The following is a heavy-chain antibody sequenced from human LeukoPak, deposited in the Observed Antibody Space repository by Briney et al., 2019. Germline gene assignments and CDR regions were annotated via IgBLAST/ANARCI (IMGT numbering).Heavy chain of an antibody. V-gene: IGHV1-46*01. J-gene: IGHJ5*02. D-gene: IGHD1-20*01. CDR3: AREIDNSTGFDP. CDR2: INPSGGST. Sequence: ASVKVSCKASGSTFTNYYMHWVRQAPGQGLEWMGIINPSGGSTIYGQKFQGRVTMTRDMSTSTVYMELSSLRSEDTAVYYCAREIDNSTGFDPWGQGTLVTVSS. CDR1: GSTFTNYY.